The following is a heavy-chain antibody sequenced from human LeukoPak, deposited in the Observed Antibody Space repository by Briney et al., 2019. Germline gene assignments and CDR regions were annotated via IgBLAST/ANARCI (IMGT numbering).Heavy chain of an antibody. V-gene: IGHV4-31*03. CDR3: ARQLASGYCYLDP. Sequence: SQTLSLTCTVSGDSISSGGYYWSWIRQHPGKGLEWIGYIYYSGSTYYNPSLKSRVTISVDTSKNQFSLKLSSVTAADTAVYYCARQLASGYCYLDPWGQGTLVTVSS. CDR1: GDSISSGGYY. D-gene: IGHD3-22*01. CDR2: IYYSGST. J-gene: IGHJ5*02.